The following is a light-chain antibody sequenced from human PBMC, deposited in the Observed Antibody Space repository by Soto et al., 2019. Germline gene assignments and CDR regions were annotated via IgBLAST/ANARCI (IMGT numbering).Light chain of an antibody. CDR2: EVN. J-gene: IGLJ1*01. Sequence: QSALTQPASVSGSPGQSITISCTGTSSDVGAYNFVSWYQQYPGKAPKVMIYEVNNRPSGVSNRFSGSKSGNTASLTISGLQAEHEADYYCSSFTRSSTYVFGSGTKV. CDR3: SSFTRSSTYV. CDR1: SSDVGAYNF. V-gene: IGLV2-14*01.